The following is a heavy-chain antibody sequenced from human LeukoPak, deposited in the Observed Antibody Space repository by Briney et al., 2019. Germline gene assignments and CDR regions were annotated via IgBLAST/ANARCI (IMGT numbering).Heavy chain of an antibody. J-gene: IGHJ5*02. V-gene: IGHV1-18*01. CDR3: ARGVDGSGSYDSWFDP. CDR2: ISAYNGNT. D-gene: IGHD3-10*01. CDR1: GYTFTSYG. Sequence: ASVKASCKASGYTFTSYGISWVRQAPGQGLEWMGWISAYNGNTNYAQKLQGRVTMTTDTSTSTAYMELRSLRSDDTAVYYCARGVDGSGSYDSWFDPWGQGTLVTVSS.